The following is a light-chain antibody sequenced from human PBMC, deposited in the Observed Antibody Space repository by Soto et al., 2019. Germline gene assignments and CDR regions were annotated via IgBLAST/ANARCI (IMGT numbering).Light chain of an antibody. CDR1: QSVNSN. CDR2: GAS. Sequence: EIVMTQSPATLSVSPGERATLSCRASQSVNSNLAWYQQKPGQAPSLLIYGASTRATGVPARFSGSGSGTEFTLTISSLQSEDFAVYYCHQDNNWPPYTFGQGTKMEIK. J-gene: IGKJ2*01. V-gene: IGKV3-15*01. CDR3: HQDNNWPPYT.